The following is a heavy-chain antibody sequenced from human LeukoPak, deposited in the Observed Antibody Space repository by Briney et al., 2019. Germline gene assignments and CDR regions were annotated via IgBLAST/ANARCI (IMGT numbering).Heavy chain of an antibody. V-gene: IGHV4-59*01. CDR3: ARDRGGFDY. D-gene: IGHD3-10*01. CDR2: IYYSGST. CDR1: GGSISSYY. Sequence: SETLSLTCTVSGGSISSYYWSWIRQPPGKWLEWIGSIYYSGSTYYNPSLKSRVTISVDTSKNQFSLKLSSVTAADTAVYYCARDRGGFDYWGQGTLVTVSS. J-gene: IGHJ4*02.